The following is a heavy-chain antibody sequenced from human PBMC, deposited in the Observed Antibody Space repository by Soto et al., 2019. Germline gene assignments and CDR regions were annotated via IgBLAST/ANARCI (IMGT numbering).Heavy chain of an antibody. CDR2: IYHSGST. D-gene: IGHD2-15*01. CDR1: GDSISTGRW. V-gene: IGHV4-4*02. Sequence: SETLSLTCAVSGDSISTGRWWTWVRQPPGKGLEWIGEIYHSGSTNYNPSLKSRVTISVDKSRNQFSLKLSSASAADTAMYYCARALSGGSCPIDYWGQGTLVTVS. CDR3: ARALSGGSCPIDY. J-gene: IGHJ4*02.